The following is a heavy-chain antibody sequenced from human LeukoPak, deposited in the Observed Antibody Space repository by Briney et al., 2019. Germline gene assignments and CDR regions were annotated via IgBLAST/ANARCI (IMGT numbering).Heavy chain of an antibody. V-gene: IGHV1-46*01. D-gene: IGHD2-2*01. CDR2: INPSGGSA. CDR1: RYTFTSYY. J-gene: IGHJ5*02. Sequence: ASVKVSCKASRYTFTSYYMHWVRQAGGQGLEWMGIINPSGGSATYAQKFQGRVTMTRDTSTSTVYMDLSSLRSEDTAVYYCVRDSSSSSLADPWGQGTLVTVSS. CDR3: VRDSSSSSLADP.